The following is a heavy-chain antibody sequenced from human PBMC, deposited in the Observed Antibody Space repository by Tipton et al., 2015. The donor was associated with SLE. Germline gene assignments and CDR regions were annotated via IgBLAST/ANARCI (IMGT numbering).Heavy chain of an antibody. CDR2: IWYDGRRT. CDR1: GFTFSSYN. Sequence: SLRLSCAASGFTFSSYNIHWVRQAPGKGLEWMAVIWYDGRRTYYADSVKGRFTVSRDNSKNTLYLQMNTLRAEDSAIYYCARQGDRRVWYYCMDVWGKGTTVTVSS. V-gene: IGHV3-33*01. D-gene: IGHD3-16*01. CDR3: ARQGDRRVWYYCMDV. J-gene: IGHJ6*03.